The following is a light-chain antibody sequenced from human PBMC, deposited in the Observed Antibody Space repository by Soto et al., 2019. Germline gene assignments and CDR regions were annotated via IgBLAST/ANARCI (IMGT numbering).Light chain of an antibody. Sequence: QSALTQPPSVSGVPGQRVTISCTGSSSNIGAGYDVHWYQQLPGTAPKLLIYGNSNRPSGVPDRFSGSKSGTSASLAITGLQAEDEADYYCQSYDSSLSVSVVFGGGTKLTVL. J-gene: IGLJ2*01. CDR3: QSYDSSLSVSVV. V-gene: IGLV1-40*01. CDR1: SSNIGAGYD. CDR2: GNS.